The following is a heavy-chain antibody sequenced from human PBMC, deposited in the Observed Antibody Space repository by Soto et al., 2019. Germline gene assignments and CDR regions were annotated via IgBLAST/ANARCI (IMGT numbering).Heavy chain of an antibody. Sequence: KPSETLSLTCAISGDSVSSNSAAWNWIMQSPSRGLEWLGRTYYRSKWYNDYAVSVKSRITINPDTSKNQFSLQLNSVTPEDTAVYYCARGWELEPSYYYYMDVWGKGTTVTVSS. V-gene: IGHV6-1*01. D-gene: IGHD1-1*01. CDR3: ARGWELEPSYYYYMDV. CDR2: TYYRSKWYN. CDR1: GDSVSSNSAA. J-gene: IGHJ6*03.